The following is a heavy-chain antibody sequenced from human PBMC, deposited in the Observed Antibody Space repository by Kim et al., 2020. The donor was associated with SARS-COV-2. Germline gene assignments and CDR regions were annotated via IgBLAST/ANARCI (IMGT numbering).Heavy chain of an antibody. V-gene: IGHV3-23*01. Sequence: GGSLRLSCVVSTSTFSSSAMTWVRQSPGKGLEWVSAISGSGDNTYYADSVKGRFTISRDNFKNTVYLQMNSLRSEDTAVYYCANTSMVREVVYLRNWFDPWGQGTLVTVSS. CDR3: ANTSMVREVVYLRNWFDP. J-gene: IGHJ5*02. CDR2: ISGSGDNT. D-gene: IGHD3-10*01. CDR1: TSTFSSSA.